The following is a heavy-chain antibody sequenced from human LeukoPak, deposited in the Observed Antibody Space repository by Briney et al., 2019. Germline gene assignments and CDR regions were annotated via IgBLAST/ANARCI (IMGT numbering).Heavy chain of an antibody. CDR2: ISGSGGST. CDR1: GFTFSSYA. CDR3: AKLGIVVVVAATTWFDP. Sequence: PGGSLRLSCAASGFTFSSYAMSWVRQAPGKGLEWVSAISGSGGSTYHADSVKGRFTISRDNSKNTLYLQMNSLRAEDTAVYYCAKLGIVVVVAATTWFDPWGQGTLVTVSS. V-gene: IGHV3-23*01. D-gene: IGHD2-15*01. J-gene: IGHJ5*02.